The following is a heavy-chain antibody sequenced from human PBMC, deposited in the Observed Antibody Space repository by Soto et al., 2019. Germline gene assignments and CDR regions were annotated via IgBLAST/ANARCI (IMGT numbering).Heavy chain of an antibody. D-gene: IGHD3-22*01. Sequence: GGSRRLSGAPSVFASRNSPMNWVRQAPGKGLEWVSAISGSGGSTYYADSVKGRFTISRDNSKNTLYLQMNSLRAEDTAVYYCVFPSSGKYFFDYWGQGALVTVSS. CDR3: VFPSSGKYFFDY. J-gene: IGHJ4*02. V-gene: IGHV3-23*01. CDR2: ISGSGGST. CDR1: VFASRNSP.